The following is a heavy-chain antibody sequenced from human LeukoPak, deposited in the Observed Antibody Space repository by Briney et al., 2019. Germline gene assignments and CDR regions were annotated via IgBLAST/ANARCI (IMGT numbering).Heavy chain of an antibody. CDR3: ARDGGSDSSGYHY. J-gene: IGHJ4*02. D-gene: IGHD3-22*01. V-gene: IGHV4-30-4*08. CDR1: GGSIRSGDYY. CDR2: IYYSGSA. Sequence: SETLSLTCTVSGGSIRSGDYYWSWIRQPPGKGLEWIGYIYYSGSAYYNPSLKSRVTISVDTSKNQFSLKLSSVTAADTAVYYCARDGGSDSSGYHYWGQGTLVTVSS.